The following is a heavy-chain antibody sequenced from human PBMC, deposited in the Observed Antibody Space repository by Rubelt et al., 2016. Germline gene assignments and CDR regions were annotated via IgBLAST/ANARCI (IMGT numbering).Heavy chain of an antibody. J-gene: IGHJ4*02. V-gene: IGHV3-48*04. Sequence: EVQLVESGGGLVQPGGSLRLSCAASGFTFSSYIMNWVRQAPGKGLEWVSYISSSGSTIYYADSVKGRFTISRDNAENSLSLQMNSLRAEDTAVYYCARAGYCTSTSCSPPRIDFWGQGTLVTVSS. CDR3: ARAGYCTSTSCSPPRIDF. D-gene: IGHD2-2*01. CDR2: ISSSGSTI. CDR1: GFTFSSYI.